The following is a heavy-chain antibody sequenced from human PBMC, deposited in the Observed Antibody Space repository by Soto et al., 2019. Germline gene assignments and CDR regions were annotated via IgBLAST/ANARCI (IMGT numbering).Heavy chain of an antibody. V-gene: IGHV3-23*01. CDR2: ISASGVYT. Sequence: PGGSLRLSCAASGFSFSSCAMSWVRQAPGKGLEWVSAISASGVYTYYADSVKGRFTISRDNSKSTLYLQMNSLRGEDTAIYYCAHRGDIVVASDALVPWGQGTLVTVSS. CDR1: GFSFSSCA. CDR3: AHRGDIVVASDALVP. J-gene: IGHJ5*02. D-gene: IGHD2-15*01.